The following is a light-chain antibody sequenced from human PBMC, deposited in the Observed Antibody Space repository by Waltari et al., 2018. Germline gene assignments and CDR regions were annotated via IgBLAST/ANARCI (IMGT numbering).Light chain of an antibody. Sequence: SALTQPASVSGSPGQSITISCTGTSSDIGDYNFASWYQQFPGKAPKLMIYEVSNRPLGVSNRFSGSKSGNTASLTISGLQAEDEADYYCTSYTRSNTWVFGGGTKVTVL. CDR2: EVS. CDR1: SSDIGDYNF. CDR3: TSYTRSNTWV. V-gene: IGLV2-14*01. J-gene: IGLJ3*02.